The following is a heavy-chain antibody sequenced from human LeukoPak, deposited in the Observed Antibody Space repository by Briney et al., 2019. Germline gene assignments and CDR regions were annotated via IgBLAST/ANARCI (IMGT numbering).Heavy chain of an antibody. D-gene: IGHD5-18*01. CDR3: AREDFPWIQLWYI. CDR2: ISSSGSTI. J-gene: IGHJ4*02. Sequence: GGSLRLSCAASGFTFSSYAMSWVRQAPGKGLEWVSYISSSGSTIYYADSVKGRFTISRDNAKNSLYLQMNSLRAEDTAVYYCAREDFPWIQLWYIWGQGTLVTVSS. V-gene: IGHV3-48*04. CDR1: GFTFSSYA.